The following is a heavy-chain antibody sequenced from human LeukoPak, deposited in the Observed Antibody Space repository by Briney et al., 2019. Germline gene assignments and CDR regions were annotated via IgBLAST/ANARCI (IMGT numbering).Heavy chain of an antibody. Sequence: SETLSLTCTVSGGSIRNFYWSWIRQTPGKGLEWIGYVYNSGANYNPSLKSRVTVSMDTSKNQFSLNLNSVTAADTAVYYCARDYGGKFDCWGQGALVTVSS. CDR1: GGSIRNFY. J-gene: IGHJ4*02. CDR2: VYNSGA. CDR3: ARDYGGKFDC. D-gene: IGHD4-23*01. V-gene: IGHV4-59*01.